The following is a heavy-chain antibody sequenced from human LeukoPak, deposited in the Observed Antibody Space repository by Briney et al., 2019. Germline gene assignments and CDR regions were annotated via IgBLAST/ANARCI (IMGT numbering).Heavy chain of an antibody. CDR3: ARELGGPINAFDI. V-gene: IGHV3-21*01. CDR1: GFTFSSYS. CDR2: ISSSSSYI. Sequence: GGSLRLSCAASGFTFSSYSMNWVRQAPGKGLEWVSSISSSSSYIYYADSVKGRFTISRDNAKNSLYLQMNSLRAEDTAVYYCARELGGPINAFDIWGQGTMVTVSS. D-gene: IGHD2-15*01. J-gene: IGHJ3*02.